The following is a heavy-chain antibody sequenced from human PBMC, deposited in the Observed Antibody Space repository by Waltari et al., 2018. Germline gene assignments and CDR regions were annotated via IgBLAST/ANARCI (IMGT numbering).Heavy chain of an antibody. CDR3: ARDLPIYDSSGYLGFDY. CDR1: GGSISSSSYY. D-gene: IGHD3-22*01. Sequence: QLQLQESGPGLVKPSETLSLTCTVSGGSISSSSYYWGWIRQPPGKGLEWIGSIYYSGSTYYNPSLKSRVTISVDTSKNQFSLKLSSVTAADTAVYYCARDLPIYDSSGYLGFDYWGQGTLVTVSS. CDR2: IYYSGST. J-gene: IGHJ4*02. V-gene: IGHV4-39*07.